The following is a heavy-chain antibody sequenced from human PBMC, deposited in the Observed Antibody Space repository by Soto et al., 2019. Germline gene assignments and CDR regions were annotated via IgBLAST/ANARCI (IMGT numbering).Heavy chain of an antibody. Sequence: QVQLVESGGGVVQPGRTLRLSCAASGFTFSSYAMHWVRRAPGKGLEWMAVMSYDGSNKYYADSVKGRFTISRDNSKNTLYLQMNSLRPEDTALYYCARDGGAYWVQGTMVIVSS. V-gene: IGHV3-30-3*01. CDR1: GFTFSSYA. CDR2: MSYDGSNK. J-gene: IGHJ4*02. CDR3: ARDGGAY. D-gene: IGHD3-16*01.